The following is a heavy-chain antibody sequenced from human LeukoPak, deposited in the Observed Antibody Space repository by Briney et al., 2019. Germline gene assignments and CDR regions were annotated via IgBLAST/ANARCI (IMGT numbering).Heavy chain of an antibody. CDR3: AKSVQLLWFGESSPGY. Sequence: PGGSLRLSCAASGFTFSSYAISWVRQAPGKGLEWVSAISGSGGSTYYADSVKGRFTISRDNSKNTLYLQMNSLRAEHTAVYYCAKSVQLLWFGESSPGYWGQGTLVTVSS. CDR2: ISGSGGST. CDR1: GFTFSSYA. V-gene: IGHV3-23*01. J-gene: IGHJ4*02. D-gene: IGHD3-10*01.